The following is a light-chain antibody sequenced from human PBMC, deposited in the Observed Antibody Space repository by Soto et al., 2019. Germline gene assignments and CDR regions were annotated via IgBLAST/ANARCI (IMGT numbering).Light chain of an antibody. CDR3: CSDAGRSTYV. CDR1: GSYNF. V-gene: IGLV2-23*02. CDR2: EVS. J-gene: IGLJ1*01. Sequence: SVSGSPGQSITISCTVGSYNFVSWYQQHPGKAPKVLIYEVSKRPSGVSDRFSGSKSGSTASLTISGLQAEDEADYYCCSDAGRSTYVFGTGTKVTVL.